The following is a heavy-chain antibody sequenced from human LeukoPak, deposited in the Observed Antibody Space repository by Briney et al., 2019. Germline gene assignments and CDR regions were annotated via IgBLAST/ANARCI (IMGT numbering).Heavy chain of an antibody. Sequence: GGSLRLSCAASGFTFSSYWMSWVRQPPGKGLEWVANIKHDGSEKYYVDSVKGRFTISRDNAKNSLYLQMNSLRAEDTAVYYCARGAPPRIAVAGDAFDIWGQGTMVTVSS. J-gene: IGHJ3*02. CDR3: ARGAPPRIAVAGDAFDI. CDR1: GFTFSSYW. CDR2: IKHDGSEK. V-gene: IGHV3-7*01. D-gene: IGHD6-19*01.